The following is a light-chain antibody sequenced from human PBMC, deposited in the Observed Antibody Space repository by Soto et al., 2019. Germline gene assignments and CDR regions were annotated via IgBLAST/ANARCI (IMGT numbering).Light chain of an antibody. CDR2: DAS. CDR3: QQYDNLPLT. CDR1: QDINNY. V-gene: IGKV1-33*01. J-gene: IGKJ4*01. Sequence: DIQMTQSPSSLSASVGDRVTIICQASQDINNYLNWYQQKPGKAPKLLIYDASNLETGVPSRFSGSGSGTDLTFTISSLQPEDIATYYCQQYDNLPLTFGGGTKVEIK.